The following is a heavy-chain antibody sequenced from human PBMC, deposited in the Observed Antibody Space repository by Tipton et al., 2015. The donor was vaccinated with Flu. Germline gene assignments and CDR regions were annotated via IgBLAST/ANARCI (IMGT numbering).Heavy chain of an antibody. V-gene: IGHV1-18*01. CDR3: ARTAKIWPAVAGIQVWFDP. CDR2: ISPYNGKI. CDR1: GYTFSSYG. J-gene: IGHJ5*02. Sequence: QSEAEVKKAGASVKVSCKASGYTFSSYGISWVRQAPGQGLEWMGWISPYNGKIKYAKKFQGRVTMTTDTSTSTAYMELRSLRSDDTAVYYCARTAKIWPAVAGIQVWFDPWGQGTLVTVSS. D-gene: IGHD6-19*01.